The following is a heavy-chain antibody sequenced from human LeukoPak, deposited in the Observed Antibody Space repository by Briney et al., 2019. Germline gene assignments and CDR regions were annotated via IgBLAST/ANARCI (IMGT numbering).Heavy chain of an antibody. CDR3: ARDLGNGYGDPYYFDY. J-gene: IGHJ4*02. D-gene: IGHD4-17*01. V-gene: IGHV1-46*01. Sequence: ASVKVSCKASGYTFTRYYMHWVRHAPAQGLEWMGIINPSGGTTSYTQTFQGRVTMTRDTSTSTVYMELSSLRSEDTAVYYCARDLGNGYGDPYYFDYWGQGTLVTVSS. CDR2: INPSGGTT. CDR1: GYTFTRYY.